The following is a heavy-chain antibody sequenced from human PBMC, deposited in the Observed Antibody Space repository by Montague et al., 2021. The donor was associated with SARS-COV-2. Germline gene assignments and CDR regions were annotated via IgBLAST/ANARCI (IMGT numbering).Heavy chain of an antibody. D-gene: IGHD2-21*02. CDR1: GGSISNGSYF. V-gene: IGHV4-61*02. CDR2: IHTSGST. CDR3: VSSHCGGDCY. J-gene: IGHJ4*02. Sequence: TLSLTCTVSGGSISNGSYFWTWIRQPAGKGLEWIGRIHTSGSTNYNPSLKSRVAISIDTSKDQFSLEPSSVTAADTAVYYCVSSHCGGDCYSGQGTLVTVSS.